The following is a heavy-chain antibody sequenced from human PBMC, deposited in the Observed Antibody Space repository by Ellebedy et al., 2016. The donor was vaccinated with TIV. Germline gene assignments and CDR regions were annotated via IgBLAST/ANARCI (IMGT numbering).Heavy chain of an antibody. CDR3: ARGRLRHLDAFDA. D-gene: IGHD6-25*01. J-gene: IGHJ3*01. Sequence: MPSETLSLTCAVSGHSIRSGGYSWSWIRQPPGKGLEWIGFIYNSGTTFYNPSPKTRVTLSVATSTNQFSLVLSSVVAADTAMYYCARGRLRHLDAFDAWGQGTMVTISS. CDR1: GHSIRSGGYS. V-gene: IGHV4-30-2*01. CDR2: IYNSGTT.